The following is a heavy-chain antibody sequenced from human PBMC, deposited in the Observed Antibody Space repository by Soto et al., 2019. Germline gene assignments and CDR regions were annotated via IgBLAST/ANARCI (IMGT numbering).Heavy chain of an antibody. J-gene: IGHJ1*01. CDR1: GFTFSSYS. V-gene: IGHV3-48*01. D-gene: IGHD6-13*01. CDR2: ISSSSSTI. CDR3: ARSNYYSSSWYDEYFQH. Sequence: GGSLSLSCAASGFTFSSYSMNWVRQAPGKGLEWVSYISSSSSTIYYADSVKGRFTISRDNAKNSLYLQMNSLRAEDTAVYYCARSNYYSSSWYDEYFQHWGQGTLVTVSS.